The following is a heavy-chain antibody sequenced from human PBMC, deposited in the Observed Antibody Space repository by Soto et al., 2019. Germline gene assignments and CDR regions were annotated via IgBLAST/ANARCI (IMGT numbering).Heavy chain of an antibody. CDR2: IIPIFGTA. CDR3: ARTHYDILTDYRPGDY. CDR1: GGTFSSYA. D-gene: IGHD3-9*01. J-gene: IGHJ4*02. V-gene: IGHV1-69*13. Sequence: GASVKVSCKASGGTFSSYAISWARQAPGQGLEWMGGIIPIFGTANYAQKFQGRVTITADESTSTAYMELSSLRSEDTAVYYCARTHYDILTDYRPGDYWGQGTLVPVSS.